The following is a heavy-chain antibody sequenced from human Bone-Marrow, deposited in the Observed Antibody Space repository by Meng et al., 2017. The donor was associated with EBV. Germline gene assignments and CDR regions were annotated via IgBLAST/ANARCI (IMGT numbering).Heavy chain of an antibody. Sequence: QLCGSGGAFVQPGGSLRLSCATSGFSFSNYWMHWVRQAPGKGLVWVSRINEHGTITTYADSVEGRFTISRDNAKNTMYLQMNSLRDEDTAVYYCSRDLVGSDDSWGQGTLVTVSS. V-gene: IGHV3-74*01. J-gene: IGHJ4*02. CDR2: INEHGTIT. CDR3: SRDLVGSDDS. CDR1: GFSFSNYW.